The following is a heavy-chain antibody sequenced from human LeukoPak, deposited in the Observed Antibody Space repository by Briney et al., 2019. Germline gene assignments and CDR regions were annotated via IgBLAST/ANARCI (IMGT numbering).Heavy chain of an antibody. CDR2: ISGSGGST. D-gene: IGHD6-6*01. J-gene: IGHJ2*01. CDR1: GFTFSSYA. V-gene: IGHV3-23*01. CDR3: AKVQVAARRRGFDL. Sequence: QPGGSLRLSCAASGFTFSSYAMSWVRQAPGKGLEWVSAISGSGGSTYYADSVKGRLTISRDNSKNTLYLQMNSLRAEDTAVYYCAKVQVAARRRGFDLWGRGTLVTVSS.